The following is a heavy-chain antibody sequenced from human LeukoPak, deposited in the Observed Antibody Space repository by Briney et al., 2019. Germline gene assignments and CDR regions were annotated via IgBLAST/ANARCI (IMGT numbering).Heavy chain of an antibody. Sequence: SETLSLTCTVSGGSINNSSYYWGWIRQPPGKGLEWIGSIYYTGSTTYNPSLKSRVTISVDTSKNQFSLKLNSVTAADTAVYYCARVGCTGGSCYRSRGAFDIWGQGTMVTVSS. CDR2: IYYTGST. CDR3: ARVGCTGGSCYRSRGAFDI. J-gene: IGHJ3*02. V-gene: IGHV4-39*07. CDR1: GGSINNSSYY. D-gene: IGHD2-15*01.